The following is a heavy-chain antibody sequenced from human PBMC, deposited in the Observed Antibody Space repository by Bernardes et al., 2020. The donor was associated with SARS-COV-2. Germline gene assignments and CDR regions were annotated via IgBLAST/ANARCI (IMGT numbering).Heavy chain of an antibody. D-gene: IGHD3-3*01. CDR3: ARERGMDYDFWSGYSLDY. Sequence: GGSLRLSCAASGFTFSSYWMHWVRQAPGKGLVWVSRINSDGSSTSYADSVKGRFTISRDNAKNTLYLQMNSLRAEDTAVYYCARERGMDYDFWSGYSLDYWGQGTLVTVSS. J-gene: IGHJ4*02. CDR1: GFTFSSYW. CDR2: INSDGSST. V-gene: IGHV3-74*01.